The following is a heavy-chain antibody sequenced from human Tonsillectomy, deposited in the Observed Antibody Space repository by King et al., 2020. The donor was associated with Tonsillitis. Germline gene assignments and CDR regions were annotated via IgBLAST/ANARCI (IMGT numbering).Heavy chain of an antibody. CDR3: ARPTGTVDPGFDY. CDR2: ISYDGSKK. V-gene: IGHV3-30*04. J-gene: IGHJ4*02. D-gene: IGHD3-9*01. CDR1: GFTFSSYA. Sequence: LQLVQSGGGVVQPGRSLRLPCAASGFTFSSYAMNWVRQAPGKGLEWVASISYDGSKKYYADSVKGRFTISRDNSKNMLYLQMNSLRAEETAVYYCARPTGTVDPGFDYWGQGTLVTVSS.